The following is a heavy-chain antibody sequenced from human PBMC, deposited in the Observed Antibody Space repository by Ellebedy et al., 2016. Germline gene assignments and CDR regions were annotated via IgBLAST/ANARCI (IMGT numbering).Heavy chain of an antibody. CDR1: GYTFTNYD. J-gene: IGHJ5*02. V-gene: IGHV1-8*02. CDR2: MNPNSGNT. D-gene: IGHD3-10*01. CDR3: ARDGSGSYFPSGGFDP. Sequence: ASVKVSXXASGYTFTNYDINWVRQATGQGLEWMGWMNPNSGNTGYAQKFQGRVTMTRSTSMSTAYMELSSLRSEDTAVYYCARDGSGSYFPSGGFDPWGQGTLVTVSS.